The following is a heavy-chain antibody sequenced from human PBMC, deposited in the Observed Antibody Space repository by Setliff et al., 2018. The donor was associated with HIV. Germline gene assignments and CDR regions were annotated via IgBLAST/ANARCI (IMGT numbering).Heavy chain of an antibody. J-gene: IGHJ5*02. CDR2: IIPIFGTA. CDR3: ARDQEGIAAAGTAWFDP. Sequence: SVKVSCKASGGTFSSYAISWVRQAPGQGLEWMGGIIPIFGTANYAQKFQGRVTITTDESTSTAYMELRSLRSEDTAVYYCARDQEGIAAAGTAWFDPWGQGTLVTVSS. CDR1: GGTFSSYA. V-gene: IGHV1-69*05. D-gene: IGHD6-13*01.